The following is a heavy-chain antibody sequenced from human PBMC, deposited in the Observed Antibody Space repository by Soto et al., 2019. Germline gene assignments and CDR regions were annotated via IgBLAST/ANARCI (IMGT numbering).Heavy chain of an antibody. CDR1: GYTFTGYY. J-gene: IGHJ4*02. V-gene: IGHV1-2*02. CDR3: ARRCSGGSCCLLDFDY. CDR2: INPNSGGT. Sequence: ASVKVSCKASGYTFTGYYMHWVRQAPGQGLEWMGWINPNSGGTNYAQKFQGRVTMTRDTSISTAYMELSRLRSDDTAVYYCARRCSGGSCCLLDFDYWGQGTLVTVSS. D-gene: IGHD2-15*01.